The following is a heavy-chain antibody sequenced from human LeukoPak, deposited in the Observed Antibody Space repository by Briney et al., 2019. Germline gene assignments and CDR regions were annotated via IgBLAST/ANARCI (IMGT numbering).Heavy chain of an antibody. V-gene: IGHV3-73*01. CDR1: GFTFSGSA. CDR2: IRSKANSYAT. Sequence: GGSLRLSCAASGFTFSGSAMHWVRQASGKGLEWVGRIRSKANSYATAYAASVKGRFTISRDDSKNTAYLQMNSLKTEDTAVYYCTSEATYYYDSSVQRYWGQGTLVTVSS. CDR3: TSEATYYYDSSVQRY. J-gene: IGHJ4*02. D-gene: IGHD3-22*01.